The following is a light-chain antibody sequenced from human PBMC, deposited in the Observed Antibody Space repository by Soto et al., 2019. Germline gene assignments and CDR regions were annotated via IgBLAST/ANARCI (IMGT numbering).Light chain of an antibody. CDR3: QQYHNWPPAT. J-gene: IGKJ2*01. V-gene: IGKV3-15*01. Sequence: EIVMTQLPATLSVSPGQRATLSCRASQSVSTNLAWYQQKPGQAPRLLIYGASIRATGFPARFSGSGSGTQFTLTISSLQSEDFAVYYRQQYHNWPPATFGQGTKLEIK. CDR2: GAS. CDR1: QSVSTN.